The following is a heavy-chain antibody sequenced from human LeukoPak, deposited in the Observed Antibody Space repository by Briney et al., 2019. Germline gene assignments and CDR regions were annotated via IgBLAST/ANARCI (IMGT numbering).Heavy chain of an antibody. Sequence: GGSLRLSCAASGFTFSTYVMNWVRQAPVKGLEWVSAIGGTDGTTFYADFVKGRFTISRDNSKNTLYLQMNSLRAEDTAVYYCTKRIDGGGSYYIDYWGPGTLVTVSS. V-gene: IGHV3-23*01. CDR2: IGGTDGTT. CDR1: GFTFSTYV. CDR3: TKRIDGGGSYYIDY. D-gene: IGHD3-10*01. J-gene: IGHJ4*02.